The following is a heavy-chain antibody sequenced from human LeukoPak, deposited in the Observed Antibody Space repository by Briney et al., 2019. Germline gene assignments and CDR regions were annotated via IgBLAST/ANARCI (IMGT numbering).Heavy chain of an antibody. CDR1: GFTFSSYA. CDR2: ISYDGSNK. D-gene: IGHD1-26*01. V-gene: IGHV3-30-3*01. Sequence: GGSLRLSCAASGFTFSSYAMHWVRQAPGKGLEWVAVISYDGSNKYYADSVKGRFTISRDNSKNTLYLQMNSLRAEDTAVYYCARDAQINYYSGSYHFDYWGQGTLVTVSS. CDR3: ARDAQINYYSGSYHFDY. J-gene: IGHJ4*02.